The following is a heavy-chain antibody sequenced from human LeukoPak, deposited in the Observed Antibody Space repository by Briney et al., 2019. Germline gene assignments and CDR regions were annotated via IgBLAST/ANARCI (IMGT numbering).Heavy chain of an antibody. CDR3: AKDRRNGGRGIGADGVLDY. V-gene: IGHV3-30*02. Sequence: GGSLRLSCAASGFTFSSYAMSWVRPAPGRGLAWVAFIWYDGSYKYYADSVKGRFTISRDNSKNTLYMQMNSLRAEDTAVYYCAKDRRNGGRGIGADGVLDYWGEGTLVTVSS. CDR2: IWYDGSYK. J-gene: IGHJ4*02. CDR1: GFTFSSYA. D-gene: IGHD6-13*01.